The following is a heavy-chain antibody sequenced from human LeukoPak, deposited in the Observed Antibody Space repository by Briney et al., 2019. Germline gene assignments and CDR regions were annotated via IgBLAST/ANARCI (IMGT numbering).Heavy chain of an antibody. D-gene: IGHD2-21*02. CDR3: ARVTRWAGLDF. V-gene: IGHV4-30-4*01. J-gene: IGHJ4*02. CDR2: IYYSGST. Sequence: SQTLSLTCNVSGGSIGSGDKHWSWIRQPPGKGLEWIGYIYYSGSTYYNPSLKSRLTISVDTSENQFSLHLTSVTAADTAVYFCARVTRWAGLDFWGQGTLVTVSS. CDR1: GGSIGSGDKH.